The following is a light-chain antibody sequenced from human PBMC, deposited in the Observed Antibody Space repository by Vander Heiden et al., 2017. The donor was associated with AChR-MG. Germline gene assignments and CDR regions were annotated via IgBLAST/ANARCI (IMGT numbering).Light chain of an antibody. CDR2: GNS. J-gene: IGLJ2*01. CDR1: SSNIGAGYD. CDR3: QSYDSSLGGHVV. V-gene: IGLV1-40*01. Sequence: QSVLTKPPSVSGATGQRVTNSCTWSSSNIGAGYDVHWYQQLPGTAPKLLIYGNSNRPSGVPDRFSGSKSGTSASLAITGLQAEDEADYYCQSYDSSLGGHVVFGGGTKLTVL.